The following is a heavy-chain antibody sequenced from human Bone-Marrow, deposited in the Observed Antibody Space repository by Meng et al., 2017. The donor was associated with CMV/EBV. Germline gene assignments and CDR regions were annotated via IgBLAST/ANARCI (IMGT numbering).Heavy chain of an antibody. V-gene: IGHV1-8*02. CDR3: ARGGFGDCSSTSCFFYYYYYGMDV. CDR2: MNPNSGNT. CDR1: GYTFTSYY. Sequence: ASVKVSCKASGYTFTSYYMHWVRQATGQGLEWMGWMNPNSGNTGYAQKFQGRVTMTRNTSISTAYMELSSLRSEDTAVYYCARGGFGDCSSTSCFFYYYYYGMDVWGQGTTVTVSS. J-gene: IGHJ6*02. D-gene: IGHD2-2*01.